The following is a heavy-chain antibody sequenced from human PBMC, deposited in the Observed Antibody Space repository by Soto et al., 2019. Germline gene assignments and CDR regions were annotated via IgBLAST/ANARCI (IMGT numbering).Heavy chain of an antibody. CDR3: ARVGGDDYGDYSDY. Sequence: QVQLVQSGAEVKKPGSSVKVSCKASGGTFSSYAISWVRQAPGQGLEWMGGIIPILGTANYAQKFQGRVTITADESTSTAYMELSSLRSEDTAVYYCARVGGDDYGDYSDYWGQGTLVTVSS. D-gene: IGHD4-17*01. CDR2: IIPILGTA. V-gene: IGHV1-69*01. CDR1: GGTFSSYA. J-gene: IGHJ4*02.